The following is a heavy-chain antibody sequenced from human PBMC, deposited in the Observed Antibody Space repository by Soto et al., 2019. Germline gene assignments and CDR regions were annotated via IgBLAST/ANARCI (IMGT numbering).Heavy chain of an antibody. J-gene: IGHJ4*02. CDR3: ASVKTVLMVYGIDY. Sequence: SETLSLTCAVSGYSISSGYYWGWIRQPPGKGLEWIGSIYHSGSTYYNPSLKSRVTISVDTSKNQFSLKLSSVTAADTAVYYCASVKTVLMVYGIDYWGQGTLVTVS. CDR1: GYSISSGYY. D-gene: IGHD2-8*01. V-gene: IGHV4-38-2*01. CDR2: IYHSGST.